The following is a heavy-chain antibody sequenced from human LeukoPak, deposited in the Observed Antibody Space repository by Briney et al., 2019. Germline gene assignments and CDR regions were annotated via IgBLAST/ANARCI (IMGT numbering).Heavy chain of an antibody. CDR1: GGSISSYY. D-gene: IGHD3-10*01. J-gene: IGHJ6*03. CDR2: IYTSGST. CDR3: ARDVYGSGSYYYYYYMDV. Sequence: PSETLSLTCTVSGGSISSYYWSWIRQPAGKGLEWIGRIYTSGSTNYNPSLKSRVTMSVDTSKNQFSLKLSSVTAADTAVYYCARDVYGSGSYYYYYYMDVWGKGTTVTVSS. V-gene: IGHV4-4*07.